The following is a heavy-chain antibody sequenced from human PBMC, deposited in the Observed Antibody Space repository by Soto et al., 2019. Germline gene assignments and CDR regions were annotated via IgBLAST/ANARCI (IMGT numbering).Heavy chain of an antibody. Sequence: PGGSLRLSCAASGFTFSSSAMSWVRQAPGKGLEWVATINKNGGSTYYADSVKGRFTISRDNSKNTLYLQMNSLRAEDTAVYYCAKIPDLDYCTRTSCLYFFDYWGQGTLVTSPQ. CDR2: INKNGGST. D-gene: IGHD2-2*01. J-gene: IGHJ4*02. V-gene: IGHV3-23*01. CDR3: AKIPDLDYCTRTSCLYFFDY. CDR1: GFTFSSSA.